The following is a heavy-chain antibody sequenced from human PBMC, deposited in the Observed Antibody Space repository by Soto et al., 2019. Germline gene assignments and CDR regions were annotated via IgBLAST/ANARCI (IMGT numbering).Heavy chain of an antibody. CDR3: ARVDYGGNSGAYAFDI. V-gene: IGHV4-30-2*01. CDR1: GGSISSGGYS. D-gene: IGHD4-17*01. CDR2: IYHNGST. Sequence: PSETLSLTCAVSGGSISSGGYSWSWIRQPPGKGLEWIGYIYHNGSTYYNPSLKSRVTISVDRSKKQFSLKLNSVTAADTAVYYCARVDYGGNSGAYAFDIWGQGTMVTVSS. J-gene: IGHJ3*02.